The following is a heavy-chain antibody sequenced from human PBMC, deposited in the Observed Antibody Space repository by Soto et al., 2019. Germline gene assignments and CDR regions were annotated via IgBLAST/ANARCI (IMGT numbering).Heavy chain of an antibody. V-gene: IGHV4-59*01. J-gene: IGHJ4*02. CDR3: AREVYGSDY. CDR2: IYYSGST. CDR1: GGSISSYY. D-gene: IGHD3-10*01. Sequence: QVQLQESGPGLVKPSETLSLTCTVSGGSISSYYWSWIRQPPGKGLEWIGYIYYSGSTNYNPSLKSRVTISVDTSKNQFSLKLSSVTAADTAVYYCAREVYGSDYWGQGTLVTVPS.